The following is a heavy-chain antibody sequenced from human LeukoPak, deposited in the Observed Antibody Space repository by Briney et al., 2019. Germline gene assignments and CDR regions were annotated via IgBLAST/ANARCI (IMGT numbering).Heavy chain of an antibody. D-gene: IGHD6-13*01. V-gene: IGHV3-11*01. CDR1: GFTFSDYY. CDR2: ISSSSSTI. J-gene: IGHJ6*02. Sequence: GGSLRLSCAASGFTFSDYYMSWIRPARGKGLEWVSYISSSSSTIYYADSVKGRFTISRDNAKNSLYLQMNSLRAEDTAVYYCARVGNTGRSLNYYYYGMEVWGQGTTVTVYS. CDR3: ARVGNTGRSLNYYYYGMEV.